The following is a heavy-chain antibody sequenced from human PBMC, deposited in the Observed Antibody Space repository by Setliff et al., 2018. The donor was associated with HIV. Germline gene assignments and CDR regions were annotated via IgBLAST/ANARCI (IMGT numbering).Heavy chain of an antibody. V-gene: IGHV4-38-2*02. J-gene: IGHJ6*02. CDR2: IYHSGTT. CDR3: VRDGGSTSWNFLYYYGMDV. D-gene: IGHD2-2*01. CDR1: GDSISNHY. Sequence: PSETLSLTCTVSGDSISNHYWNWIRQPPGKGLEWIGSIYHSGTTYSNPSLKSRVTISVDTSKNQFSLKLASVTAADTAVYYCVRDGGSTSWNFLYYYGMDVWGQGTTVTVSS.